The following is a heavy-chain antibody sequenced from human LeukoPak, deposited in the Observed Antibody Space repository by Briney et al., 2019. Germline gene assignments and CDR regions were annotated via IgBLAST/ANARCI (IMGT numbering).Heavy chain of an antibody. CDR2: IYYSGST. J-gene: IGHJ3*02. CDR3: ARGEEGMATTYAFDI. D-gene: IGHD5-12*01. Sequence: PSETLSLTCTVSGGSISSSSYYWGWIRQPPGKGLEWIGSIYYSGSTYYNPSLKSRVTISVDTSKNQFSLKLSSVTAADTAVYYCARGEEGMATTYAFDIWGQGTMVTVSS. CDR1: GGSISSSSYY. V-gene: IGHV4-39*01.